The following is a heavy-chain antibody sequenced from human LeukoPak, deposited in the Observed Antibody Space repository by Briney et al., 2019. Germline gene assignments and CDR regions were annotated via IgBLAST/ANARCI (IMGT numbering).Heavy chain of an antibody. CDR3: AAGLHGGSYHLDY. D-gene: IGHD1-26*01. Sequence: TSVKVSRKASGFTFTSSAVQWVRQARGQRLEWIGWIVVGSGNTNYARKFQERVTITRDTSTSTAYMELSSLRSEDTAVYYCAAGLHGGSYHLDYWGQGTLVTVSS. CDR1: GFTFTSSA. J-gene: IGHJ4*02. CDR2: IVVGSGNT. V-gene: IGHV1-58*01.